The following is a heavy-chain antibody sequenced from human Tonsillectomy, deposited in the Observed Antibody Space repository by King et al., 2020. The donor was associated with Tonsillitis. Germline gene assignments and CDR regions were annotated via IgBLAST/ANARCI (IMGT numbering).Heavy chain of an antibody. D-gene: IGHD1-26*01. V-gene: IGHV3-23*04. CDR1: GFTFSSYA. J-gene: IGHJ3*01. CDR2: LSGSGSST. Sequence: VQLVESGGGLVQPGGSLRLSCAASGFTFSSYAMSWVRQAPGKGLEWVSTLSGSGSSTYYADSVKGRPTISRDNSKNTLYLQMSSLRAEDTAVYYCARASGGLSGSYPLNAFDVWGQGTMVTVS. CDR3: ARASGGLSGSYPLNAFDV.